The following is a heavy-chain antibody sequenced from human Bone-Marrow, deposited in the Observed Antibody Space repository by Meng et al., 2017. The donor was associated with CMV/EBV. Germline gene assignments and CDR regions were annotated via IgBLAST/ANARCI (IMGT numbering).Heavy chain of an antibody. CDR3: ARTYYDFWSGYLHYFDY. J-gene: IGHJ4*02. V-gene: IGHV3-21*01. CDR1: GFTFSSYS. Sequence: GESLKISCAASGFTFSSYSMNWVRQAPGKGLEWVSSISSSSSYIYYADSVKGRFTISRDNAKNSLYLQMNSLRAEDTAVYYCARTYYDFWSGYLHYFDYWGQGTLVTVSS. D-gene: IGHD3-3*01. CDR2: ISSSSSYI.